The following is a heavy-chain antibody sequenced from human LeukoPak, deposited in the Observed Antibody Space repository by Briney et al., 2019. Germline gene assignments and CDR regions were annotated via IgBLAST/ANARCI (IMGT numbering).Heavy chain of an antibody. J-gene: IGHJ4*02. CDR1: GFTFSRYA. Sequence: GRSLRLSCAASGFTFSRYAMHWVRQAPGKGLEWVAVISYDGSSKYYADSVKGRFTISRDNSKNTLYLQMNSLRAEDTAVYYCANSKQWLVRGDYWGQGTLVTVSS. CDR3: ANSKQWLVRGDY. D-gene: IGHD6-19*01. V-gene: IGHV3-30*04. CDR2: ISYDGSSK.